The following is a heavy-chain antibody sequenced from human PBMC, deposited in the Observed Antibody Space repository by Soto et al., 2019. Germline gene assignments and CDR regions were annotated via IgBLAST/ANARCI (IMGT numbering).Heavy chain of an antibody. V-gene: IGHV3-30-3*01. CDR2: ISYDGSNK. Sequence: PGGSLRLSCAASGFTFSSYAMHWVRQAPGKGLEWVAVISYDGSNKYYADSVKGRFTISRDNSKNTLYLQMNSLRAEDTAVYSCARTYSSGWYTYSDYYGMDVWGKGTPVTVSS. D-gene: IGHD6-19*01. CDR1: GFTFSSYA. CDR3: ARTYSSGWYTYSDYYGMDV. J-gene: IGHJ6*04.